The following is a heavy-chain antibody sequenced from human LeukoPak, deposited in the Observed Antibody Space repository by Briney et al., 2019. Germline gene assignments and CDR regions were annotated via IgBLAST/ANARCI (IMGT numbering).Heavy chain of an antibody. Sequence: SETLSLTCTASGGSISSGAYYWSWIRQHPGKGLEWIGYIHYSGSTYYNPSLKSRVTISVDTSKKQFYLKVNSVTATDTAVYYCASSETVMRTWGQGTLVTVSS. CDR3: ASSETVMRT. D-gene: IGHD3-16*01. V-gene: IGHV4-31*03. J-gene: IGHJ5*02. CDR1: GGSISSGAYY. CDR2: IHYSGST.